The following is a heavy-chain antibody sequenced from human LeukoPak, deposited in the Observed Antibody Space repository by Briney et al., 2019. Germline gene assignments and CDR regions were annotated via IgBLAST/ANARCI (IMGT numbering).Heavy chain of an antibody. V-gene: IGHV4-4*07. Sequence: PSETLSLTCTVSGGSISSYYWSWIRQPAGKGLEWIGRIYTSGTTHYNPSLKSRVTMSVDTSKNQFSLKLSSVTAADTAVYYCAKSNGYGLVDIWGQGTMVTVSS. D-gene: IGHD3-10*01. CDR2: IYTSGTT. CDR3: AKSNGYGLVDI. J-gene: IGHJ3*02. CDR1: GGSISSYY.